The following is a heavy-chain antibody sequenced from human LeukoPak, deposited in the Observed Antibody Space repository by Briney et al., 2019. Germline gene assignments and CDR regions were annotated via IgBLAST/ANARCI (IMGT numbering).Heavy chain of an antibody. V-gene: IGHV3-30*04. Sequence: PGGSLRLSCAVSGCTFSNYAMHWVRQAPGEGLEWVALISYDGRNKYYADSVKGRFTVSRDNAKSTLYLQMNSLRGEDTAVYYCARDPALYCTGGSCREYYFDYWGQGALVTVSS. CDR1: GCTFSNYA. CDR3: ARDPALYCTGGSCREYYFDY. D-gene: IGHD2-15*01. J-gene: IGHJ4*02. CDR2: ISYDGRNK.